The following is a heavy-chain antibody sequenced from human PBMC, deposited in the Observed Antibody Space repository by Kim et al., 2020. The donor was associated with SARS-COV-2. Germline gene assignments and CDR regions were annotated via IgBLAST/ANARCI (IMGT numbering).Heavy chain of an antibody. Sequence: SGGTIKYTDAVKGRFTISRDNSNNTLYLQMNSLRVEDTAVYYCAGVLDGPWGPGTLVTVSS. D-gene: IGHD2-15*01. V-gene: IGHV3-66*01. CDR2: SGGTI. CDR3: AGVLDGP. J-gene: IGHJ4*02.